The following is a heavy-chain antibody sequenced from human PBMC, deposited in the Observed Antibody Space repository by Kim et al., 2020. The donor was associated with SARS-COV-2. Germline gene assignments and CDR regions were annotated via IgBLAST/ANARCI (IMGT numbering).Heavy chain of an antibody. J-gene: IGHJ5*02. CDR1: GFTFDDYA. CDR3: AKTHSRDFWSGWWFDP. Sequence: GGSLRLSCAASGFTFDDYAMHWVRQAPGKGLEWVSGISWNSGSIGYADSVKGRFTISRDNAKNSLYLQMNSLRAEDTALYYCAKTHSRDFWSGWWFDPWGQGTLVTVSS. CDR2: ISWNSGSI. D-gene: IGHD3-3*01. V-gene: IGHV3-9*01.